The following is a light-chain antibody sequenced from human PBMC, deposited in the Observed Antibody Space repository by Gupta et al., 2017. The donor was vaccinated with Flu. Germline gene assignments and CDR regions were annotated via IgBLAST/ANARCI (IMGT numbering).Light chain of an antibody. CDR2: EDN. V-gene: IGLV6-57*01. J-gene: IGLJ2*01. CDR3: QSYDSNNGGVI. Sequence: NFMLTQPHSVSESPGKTVTISCTRTSGSIASNYVQWAQQRPGSSPTTVIYEDNQRPSGVPDRVSGSIDSSSNSASLTISGLKTEEEADYYCQSYDSNNGGVIFGGGTKLTVL. CDR1: SGSIASNY.